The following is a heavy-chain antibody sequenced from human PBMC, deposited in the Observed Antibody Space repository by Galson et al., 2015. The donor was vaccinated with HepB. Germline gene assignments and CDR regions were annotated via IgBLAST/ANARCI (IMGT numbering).Heavy chain of an antibody. D-gene: IGHD2-2*01. V-gene: IGHV3-23*01. Sequence: SLRLSCAASGFTFTNYAMTWVRQAPGKGLEWVSGISGSGGTTYNADSVKGRFTISRDNSKNTLFLQMNSLRAEDMAVYYCAKGYGSSPSCQFDYWGQGTLVTVSS. J-gene: IGHJ4*02. CDR1: GFTFTNYA. CDR2: ISGSGGTT. CDR3: AKGYGSSPSCQFDY.